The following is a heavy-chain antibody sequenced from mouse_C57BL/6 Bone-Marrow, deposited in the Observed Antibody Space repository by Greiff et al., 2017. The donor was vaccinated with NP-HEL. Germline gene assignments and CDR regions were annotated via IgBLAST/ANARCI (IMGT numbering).Heavy chain of an antibody. J-gene: IGHJ2*01. CDR3: ASPNYYGSSRYYFDY. D-gene: IGHD1-1*01. CDR2: IYPGDGDT. V-gene: IGHV1-82*01. CDR1: GYAFSSSW. Sequence: VQLQQSGPELVKPGASVKISCKASGYAFSSSWMNWVKQRPGKGLEWIGRIYPGDGDTNYNGKFKGKATLTADKSSITAYMQLSSLTSEDSAVYFCASPNYYGSSRYYFDYWGQGTTLTVSS.